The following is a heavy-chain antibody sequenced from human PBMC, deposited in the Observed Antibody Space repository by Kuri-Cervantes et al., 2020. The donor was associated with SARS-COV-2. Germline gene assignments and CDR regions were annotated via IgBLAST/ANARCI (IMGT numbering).Heavy chain of an antibody. Sequence: GESLKISCAVSGFSFETYWMSWVRQAPGKGLEWVANIKQDGSEKYYVDSVKGRFTISRDNAKNSLYLQMNSLRAEDTAVYYCARRWGSSSWSYWYFDFWGRGTLVTVSS. J-gene: IGHJ2*01. CDR1: GFSFETYW. CDR3: ARRWGSSSWSYWYFDF. CDR2: IKQDGSEK. D-gene: IGHD6-13*01. V-gene: IGHV3-7*01.